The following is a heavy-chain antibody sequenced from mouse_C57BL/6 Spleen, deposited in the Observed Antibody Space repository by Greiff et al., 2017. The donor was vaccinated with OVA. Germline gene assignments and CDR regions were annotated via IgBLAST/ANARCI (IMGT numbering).Heavy chain of an antibody. V-gene: IGHV14-2*01. CDR3: ALGTGPYYFDY. D-gene: IGHD4-1*01. CDR2: IDPEDGET. CDR1: GFNIKDYY. Sequence: EVKLMESGAELVKPGASVKLSCTASGFNIKDYYMPWVKQRTEQGLEWIGRIDPEDGETKYAPKFQGKATITADTSSNTAYLQLSSLTSEDTAVYYCALGTGPYYFDYWGQGTTLTVSS. J-gene: IGHJ2*01.